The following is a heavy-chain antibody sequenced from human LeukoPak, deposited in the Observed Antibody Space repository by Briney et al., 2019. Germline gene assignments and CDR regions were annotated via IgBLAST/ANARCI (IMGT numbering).Heavy chain of an antibody. D-gene: IGHD3-22*01. V-gene: IGHV4-39*07. CDR3: ARDGGDYYYDSSGEDAFDI. Sequence: SETLSLTCTVSGGSISSSSYYWGWIRQPPGKGLEWIGSIYYSGSTYYNPSLKSRVTISVDTSKNQFSLKLSSVTAADTAVYYCARDGGDYYYDSSGEDAFDIWGQGTMVTVSS. CDR1: GGSISSSSYY. J-gene: IGHJ3*02. CDR2: IYYSGST.